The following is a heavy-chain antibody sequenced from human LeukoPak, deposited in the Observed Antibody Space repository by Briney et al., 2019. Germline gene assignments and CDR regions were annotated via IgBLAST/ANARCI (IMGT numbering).Heavy chain of an antibody. V-gene: IGHV1-2*02. J-gene: IGHJ6*01. Sequence: ASVSVTFKASGSTFTGYNMPWVRQAPGQGHERMGWTNLNSGGTNYEQKFQGRVTRTRDTSISTANMELSRLSSGDAAVYWCASRMGECGGTSGPSQYVWGKGTTVTVSS. D-gene: IGHD1-1*01. CDR1: GSTFTGYN. CDR2: TNLNSGGT. CDR3: ASRMGECGGTSGPSQYV.